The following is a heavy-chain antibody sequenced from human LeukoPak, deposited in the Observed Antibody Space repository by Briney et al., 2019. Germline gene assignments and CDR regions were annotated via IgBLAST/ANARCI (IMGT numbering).Heavy chain of an antibody. V-gene: IGHV3-9*03. CDR1: GFTFDDYA. Sequence: GGSLRLSCAASGFTFDDYAMHWVRQAPGKGLEWVSGISWNSGSIGYADSVKGRFTISRDNAKNSLYLQMNSLRAEDMALYYCAKANRWDTRGGNFDYWGQGTLVTVSS. CDR3: AKANRWDTRGGNFDY. CDR2: ISWNSGSI. J-gene: IGHJ4*02. D-gene: IGHD2-2*01.